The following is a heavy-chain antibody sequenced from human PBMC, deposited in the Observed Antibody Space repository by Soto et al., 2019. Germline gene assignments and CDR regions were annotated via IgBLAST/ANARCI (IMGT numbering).Heavy chain of an antibody. V-gene: IGHV1-46*01. D-gene: IGHD6-19*01. CDR2: INPSGGST. J-gene: IGHJ6*02. CDR1: GYTFTSYY. Sequence: QVQLVQSGAEVKKPGASVKVSCKASGYTFTSYYMHWVRQAPGQGLEWMGIINPSGGSTSYAQKFQGRVTITRDTSTSTGYRELSSLRSEDTAVYYCARDPVAGSHYYYYGMDVWGQGTTVTVSS. CDR3: ARDPVAGSHYYYYGMDV.